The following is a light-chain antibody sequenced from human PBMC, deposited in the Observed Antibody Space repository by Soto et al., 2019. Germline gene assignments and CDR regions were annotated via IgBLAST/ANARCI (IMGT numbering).Light chain of an antibody. CDR2: KAS. Sequence: DIQMTQFPSTLSASIGDRVTITCRASQTISSWLAWYQQKPGKAPKLLIYKASSLETGVPSRFSGSGSGTEFTLTISSLQPDDCATYYCQQYNSYSPYTFGQGTRLETK. CDR3: QQYNSYSPYT. V-gene: IGKV1-5*03. CDR1: QTISSW. J-gene: IGKJ2*01.